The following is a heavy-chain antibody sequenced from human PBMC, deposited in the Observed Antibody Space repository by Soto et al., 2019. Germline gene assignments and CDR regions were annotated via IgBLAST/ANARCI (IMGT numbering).Heavy chain of an antibody. CDR2: ISSSSSYI. CDR3: ARDHRAAMPIDAFDI. CDR1: GFTFSSYS. V-gene: IGHV3-21*01. D-gene: IGHD2-2*01. Sequence: GGSLRLSCAASGFTFSSYSMNWVRQAPGKGLEWVSSISSSSSYIYYADSVKGRFTISRDNAKNSLYLQMNSLRAEDTAVYYCARDHRAAMPIDAFDISGQGTTVTVSS. J-gene: IGHJ3*02.